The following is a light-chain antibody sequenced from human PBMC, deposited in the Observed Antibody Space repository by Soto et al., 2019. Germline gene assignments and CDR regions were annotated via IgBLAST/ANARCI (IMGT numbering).Light chain of an antibody. J-gene: IGKJ1*01. Sequence: DIQMTQSPSTLSGSVGDRVTITCRASQTISSWLAWYQQKPGKAPKLLIYKASTLKSGVPLRFSGSGSGTEFTLTISSLQPDDFSTYYCQHYNSYSAAVGQGTKVDIK. V-gene: IGKV1-5*03. CDR3: QHYNSYSAA. CDR1: QTISSW. CDR2: KAS.